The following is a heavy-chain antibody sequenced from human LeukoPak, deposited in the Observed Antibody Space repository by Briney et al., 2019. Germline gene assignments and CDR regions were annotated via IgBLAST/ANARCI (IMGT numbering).Heavy chain of an antibody. Sequence: VASVKVSCKASGYTFTSYDINWVRPATGQGLEWMGWMNPNSGNTGYAQKFQGRVTMTRNTSISTAYMELSSLRSEDTAVYYCARDHTVHYYDSSGYYSIAFDIWGQGTMVTVSS. J-gene: IGHJ3*02. D-gene: IGHD3-22*01. CDR2: MNPNSGNT. CDR1: GYTFTSYD. CDR3: ARDHTVHYYDSSGYYSIAFDI. V-gene: IGHV1-8*01.